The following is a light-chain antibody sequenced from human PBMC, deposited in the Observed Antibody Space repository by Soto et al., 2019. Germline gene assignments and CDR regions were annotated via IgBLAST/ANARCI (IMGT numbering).Light chain of an antibody. CDR3: QQYGVTPPNT. CDR2: GAS. J-gene: IGKJ4*01. V-gene: IGKV3D-15*01. Sequence: EIVMTQSPYTLSVSPGERATLSCGASRSVGSNLAWYQQKPGQAPRLLIYGASTRATGIPDRFSGSGSGTDFTLTISGLEPEDFALYYCQQYGVTPPNTFGGGTKVDIK. CDR1: RSVGSN.